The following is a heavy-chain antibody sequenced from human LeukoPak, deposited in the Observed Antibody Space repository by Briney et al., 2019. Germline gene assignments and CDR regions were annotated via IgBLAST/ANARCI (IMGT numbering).Heavy chain of an antibody. D-gene: IGHD3-16*01. CDR3: ARGGGLDV. Sequence: GGSLRLSCTASGFNFGSDAMHWVRQAPGKGLEWVAFIWSDGSNDHYADSVRGRFTISRDNAKNSLYLQMSNLRAEDTAVYFCARGGGLDVWGQGATVTVSS. J-gene: IGHJ6*02. CDR1: GFNFGSDA. CDR2: IWSDGSND. V-gene: IGHV3-33*03.